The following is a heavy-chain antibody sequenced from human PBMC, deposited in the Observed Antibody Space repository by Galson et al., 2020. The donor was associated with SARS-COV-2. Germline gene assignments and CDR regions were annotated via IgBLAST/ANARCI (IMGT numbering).Heavy chain of an antibody. Sequence: GESLKISCAASGFTFSSYSMSWIRQAPGKGLEWVSSISTSSNYIYYGDSVKGRFTISRDNAKSSLYLQMNSLRAEDTAVYYCASPAEYSNGYDVFDIWGQGTMVTVSS. D-gene: IGHD5-18*01. V-gene: IGHV3-21*01. J-gene: IGHJ3*02. CDR2: ISTSSNYI. CDR1: GFTFSSYS. CDR3: ASPAEYSNGYDVFDI.